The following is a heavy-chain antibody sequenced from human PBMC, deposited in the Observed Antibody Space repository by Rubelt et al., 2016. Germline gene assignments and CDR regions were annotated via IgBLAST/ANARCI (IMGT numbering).Heavy chain of an antibody. CDR2: IIPIFGTA. J-gene: IGHJ6*02. Sequence: GGTFSSYAISWVRQAPGQGLEWMGGIIPIFGTANYAQKFQGRVPITADESTSTAYMELSSLRSEDTAVYYCAGDLRGDHSGSYGWGDDYGMDVWGQGTTVTVSS. CDR1: GGTFSSYA. V-gene: IGHV1-69*01. CDR3: AGDLRGDHSGSYGWGDDYGMDV. D-gene: IGHD1-26*01.